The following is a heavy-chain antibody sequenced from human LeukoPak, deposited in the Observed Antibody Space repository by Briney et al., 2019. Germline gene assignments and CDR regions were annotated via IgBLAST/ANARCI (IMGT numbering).Heavy chain of an antibody. Sequence: GGSLRLSCAVSELTFNTYGMSWVRQAPGGGLEWVSAISGASRYYADSVKGRFTISRDNSQNTMYLQMNNLSVEDTAVYYCANEGERSYWYFDLWSRGTLVTVSP. CDR2: ISGASR. CDR1: ELTFNTYG. J-gene: IGHJ2*01. V-gene: IGHV3-23*01. CDR3: ANEGERSYWYFDL. D-gene: IGHD1-1*01.